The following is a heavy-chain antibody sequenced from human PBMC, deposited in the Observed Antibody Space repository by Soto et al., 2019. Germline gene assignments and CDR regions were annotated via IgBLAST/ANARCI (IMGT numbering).Heavy chain of an antibody. V-gene: IGHV1-2*04. Sequence: QVQLVQSGAEVKKPGASVKVSCKASGYTFTGYYMHWVRQAPGQGLEWMGWINPNSGGTNYAQKFQGWVTMTRDTSISPADMEVSRLSSADTAVYYCASVAIRQEYSMDVWGQGTTVTVSS. CDR1: GYTFTGYY. CDR3: ASVAIRQEYSMDV. CDR2: INPNSGGT. D-gene: IGHD2-21*01. J-gene: IGHJ6*02.